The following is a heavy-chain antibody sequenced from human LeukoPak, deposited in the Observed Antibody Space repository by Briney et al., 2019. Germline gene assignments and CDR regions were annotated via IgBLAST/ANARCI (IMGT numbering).Heavy chain of an antibody. V-gene: IGHV3-23*01. D-gene: IGHD1-1*01. J-gene: IGHJ4*02. CDR3: AKDLPGTTSFDY. CDR2: ISGSGGST. Sequence: PGGSLRLSCTGSGFTFSTYAMSWVRQAPGKGLEWVSAISGSGGSTYYADSVKGRFTISRDNSKNTLYLQMNSLRAEDTAVYYCAKDLPGTTSFDYWGQGTLVTVSS. CDR1: GFTFSTYA.